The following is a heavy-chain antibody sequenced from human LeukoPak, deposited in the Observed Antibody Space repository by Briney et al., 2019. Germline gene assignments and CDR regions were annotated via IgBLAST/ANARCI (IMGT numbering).Heavy chain of an antibody. CDR2: INHSGST. CDR1: GGSFSGYY. J-gene: IGHJ6*03. Sequence: PTETLSLTCAVYGGSFSGYYWSWIRQPPGKGLEWIGEINHSGSTNYNPSLKSRVTISVDTSKNQFSLKLSSVTAADTAVYYCAVTMVRGVTKYYYYMDVWGKGTTVTISS. CDR3: AVTMVRGVTKYYYYMDV. D-gene: IGHD3-10*01. V-gene: IGHV4-34*01.